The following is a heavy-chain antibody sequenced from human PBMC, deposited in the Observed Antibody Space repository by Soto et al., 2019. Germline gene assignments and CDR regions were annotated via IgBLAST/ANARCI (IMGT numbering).Heavy chain of an antibody. CDR1: GYTFTSYY. CDR3: ARPPYPGCINAVCCPLDY. CDR2: INPSGGST. J-gene: IGHJ4*02. V-gene: IGHV1-46*01. D-gene: IGHD2-8*01. Sequence: QVQLVQSGAEVKKPGASVKISCKASGYTFTSYYMHWVRQAPGQGLEWMGIINPSGGSTNYAQKIRGSVAMTRDTSTSTVYMELNSLRAEDTAVYYCARPPYPGCINAVCCPLDYWGQGTLVTVSS.